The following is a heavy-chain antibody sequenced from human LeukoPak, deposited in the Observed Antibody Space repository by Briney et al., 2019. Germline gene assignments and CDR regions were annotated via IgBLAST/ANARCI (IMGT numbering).Heavy chain of an antibody. CDR1: GYSFTGHY. V-gene: IGHV1-2*02. D-gene: IGHD3-3*01. J-gene: IGHJ4*02. CDR3: ARGGGTVFGVLND. Sequence: ASVKVSCKASGYSFTGHYMHWVRQAPGQGLEWMGWINPNSGGTNYAQKFQGRVTMTRDTSSGTAYMELSRLRSDDTAVYYCARGGGTVFGVLNDRGQGTLVTVSS. CDR2: INPNSGGT.